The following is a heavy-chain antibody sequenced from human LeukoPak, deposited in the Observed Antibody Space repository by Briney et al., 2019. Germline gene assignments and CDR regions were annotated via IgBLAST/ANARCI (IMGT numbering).Heavy chain of an antibody. J-gene: IGHJ4*02. CDR2: IYTSGST. Sequence: SETLSLTCTVSGGSISIYYWSWIRQPAGKGLEWIGRIYTSGSTNYNPSLKSRVTMSVDTSKNQFSLKLTSVTAADTAVYYCARFSFSSSDFDYWGQGTLVTVSS. CDR3: ARFSFSSSDFDY. CDR1: GGSISIYY. D-gene: IGHD6-13*01. V-gene: IGHV4-4*07.